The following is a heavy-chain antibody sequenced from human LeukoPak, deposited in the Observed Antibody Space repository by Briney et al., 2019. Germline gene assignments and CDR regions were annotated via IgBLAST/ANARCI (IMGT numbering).Heavy chain of an antibody. V-gene: IGHV4-38-2*02. D-gene: IGHD5-24*01. CDR2: MYHSEST. J-gene: IGHJ3*02. Sequence: SETLSLTCTVSGHSMINRGYYWGWIRQPPGKGLEWIGNMYHSESTYYNPSPKSRVTISVDASDHQFSLTLDSVTAAAAVVCYCAEGDPDGFDICGQGWMVTVSS. CDR1: GHSMINRGYY. CDR3: AEGDPDGFDI.